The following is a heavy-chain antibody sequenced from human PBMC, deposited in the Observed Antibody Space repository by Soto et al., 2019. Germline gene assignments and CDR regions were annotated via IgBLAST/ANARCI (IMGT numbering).Heavy chain of an antibody. CDR3: ARGDYDYIWGSYRFEYYFDY. D-gene: IGHD3-16*02. CDR1: GFTFSSYT. CDR2: ISSSSTHI. J-gene: IGHJ4*02. Sequence: EVQLVESGGGLVKPGGSLRLSCAASGFTFSSYTMNWVRQAPGKGLEWVSSISSSSTHIYYADSVKGRFTISRDNAKNGLYLQMYSLRAEDTAVYYCARGDYDYIWGSYRFEYYFDYWGQGTLVTVSS. V-gene: IGHV3-21*01.